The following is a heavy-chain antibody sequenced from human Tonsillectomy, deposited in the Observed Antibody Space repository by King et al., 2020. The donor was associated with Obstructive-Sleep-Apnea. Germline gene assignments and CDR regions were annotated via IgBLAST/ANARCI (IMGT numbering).Heavy chain of an antibody. CDR2: MYYSGST. CDR1: GGSISSYF. V-gene: IGHV4-59*01. CDR3: ASRLPPGAFDI. D-gene: IGHD4-11*01. J-gene: IGHJ3*02. Sequence: VQLQESGPGLVKPSETLSLTCTVSGGSISSYFWSWIRQPPGKRLEWIGYMYYSGSTNYNPSLKSRVTISVDTSKNQFSLTLFSVTAADTAMYFFASRLPPGAFDIWGRGTMVTVSS.